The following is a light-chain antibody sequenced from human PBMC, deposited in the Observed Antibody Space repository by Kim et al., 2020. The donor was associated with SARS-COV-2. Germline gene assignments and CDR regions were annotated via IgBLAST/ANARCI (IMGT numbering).Light chain of an antibody. V-gene: IGKV1-33*01. J-gene: IGKJ5*01. Sequence: DIQMTQSPSSLSASVGDRVTITCQASQDISNYLNWYQQKPGKAPKLLIYDASNLETGVPSRFSGSGSGTDFTFTISSLQPEDIATYHSPEYGKLQITFGEGRRMGIK. CDR3: PEYGKLQIT. CDR1: QDISNY. CDR2: DAS.